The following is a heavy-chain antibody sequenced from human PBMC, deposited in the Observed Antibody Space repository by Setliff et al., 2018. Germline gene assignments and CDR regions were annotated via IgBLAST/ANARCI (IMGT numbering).Heavy chain of an antibody. CDR1: RFTFSNYW. V-gene: IGHV3-7*01. CDR3: ARDEGMGNYYDSSGYF. Sequence: GGSLRLSCAASRFTFSNYWISWVRQAPGKGLEWVANIKEDGSEKYYVDSEKGRFTISRDNAKNSLYLQMNSLRAEDTAVYYCARDEGMGNYYDSSGYFWGQGTLVTVSS. CDR2: IKEDGSEK. D-gene: IGHD3-22*01. J-gene: IGHJ4*02.